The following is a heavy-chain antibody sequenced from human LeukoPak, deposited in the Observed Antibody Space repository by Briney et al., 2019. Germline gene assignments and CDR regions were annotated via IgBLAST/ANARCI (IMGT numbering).Heavy chain of an antibody. CDR3: AKDPGYSNKYFDY. CDR2: IRYDGSNK. V-gene: IGHV3-30*02. J-gene: IGHJ4*02. Sequence: GGSLRLSCAASGFTFSIYGMHWVRQAPGKGLEWVAFIRYDGSNKYYADSVKGRFTISRDNSKNTLYLQMNSLRAEDTAVYYCAKDPGYSNKYFDYWGQGTLVTVSS. D-gene: IGHD6-13*01. CDR1: GFTFSIYG.